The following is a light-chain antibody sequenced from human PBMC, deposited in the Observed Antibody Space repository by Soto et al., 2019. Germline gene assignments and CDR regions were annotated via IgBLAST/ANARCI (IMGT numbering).Light chain of an antibody. V-gene: IGKV1-39*01. CDR2: AAS. CDR1: QSISSY. CDR3: QQSYSTPPT. J-gene: IGKJ2*01. Sequence: DIQMTQSPSSLSASVGDRVTITCRASQSISSYLNWYQQKPGKAPKLLIYAASSLQSGVPSRFSGSGSGTDSTLTISSLQPEDFATYYCQQSYSTPPTFGQGTKLRSN.